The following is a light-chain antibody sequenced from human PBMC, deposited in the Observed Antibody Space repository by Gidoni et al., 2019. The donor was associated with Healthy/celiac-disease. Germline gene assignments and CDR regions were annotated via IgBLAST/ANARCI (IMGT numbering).Light chain of an antibody. CDR1: QSVSSN. CDR2: GAS. V-gene: IGKV3-15*01. J-gene: IGKJ2*01. Sequence: EIVMTQSPATLSVSPGERATLSCRASQSVSSNLAWYQQKPGQASRLLIYGASTRATGIPARFSGSGSGTEFTLTISSLQSEDFAVYYCQQYNNWLRTFGQGTKLEIK. CDR3: QQYNNWLRT.